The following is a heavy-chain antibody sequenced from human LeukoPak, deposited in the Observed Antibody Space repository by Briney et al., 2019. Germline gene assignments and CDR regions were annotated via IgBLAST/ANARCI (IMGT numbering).Heavy chain of an antibody. CDR3: AGHHNSGYVSRGIDY. J-gene: IGHJ4*02. D-gene: IGHD5-12*01. CDR1: GGSISSYY. CDR2: IYYSGST. Sequence: SETLSLTCTVSGGSISSYYWSWIRQPPGKGLEWIGCIYYSGSTKYNPSLKSRVTISVDTSKNQFSLKLSSVTAADTAVYYCAGHHNSGYVSRGIDYWGQGTPVTVSS. V-gene: IGHV4-59*08.